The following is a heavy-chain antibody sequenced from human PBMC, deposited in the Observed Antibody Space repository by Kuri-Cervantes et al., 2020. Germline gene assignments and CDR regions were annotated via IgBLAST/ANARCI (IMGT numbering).Heavy chain of an antibody. D-gene: IGHD3-22*01. J-gene: IGHJ5*02. CDR2: INHSGRT. CDR1: GFSFSTYW. V-gene: IGHV4-34*01. CDR3: EREMMGRDSTGYYSAWFDP. Sequence: SETLSLTCAASGFSFSTYWMHWIRQPPGKGLDWMGEINHSGRTNYHPSLKSRVTISVDTSKNQFSLRLSSVTAADTAVYDCEREMMGRDSTGYYSAWFDPWGQGTLVTVSS.